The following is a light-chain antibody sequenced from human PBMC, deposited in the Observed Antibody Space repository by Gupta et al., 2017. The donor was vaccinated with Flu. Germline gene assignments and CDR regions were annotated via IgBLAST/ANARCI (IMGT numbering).Light chain of an antibody. J-gene: IGLJ2*01. Sequence: QSVLPQPPSVSAAAGQKVTISCSGSSSNIGDNYVSWYQQLPRTAPKFLIYDNNKRPSGIPERFSGSKSGTSATLAITGLQTGDEADYYCATWDSRLGVVVFGGGTKLTVL. CDR3: ATWDSRLGVVV. CDR2: DNN. V-gene: IGLV1-51*01. CDR1: SSNIGDNY.